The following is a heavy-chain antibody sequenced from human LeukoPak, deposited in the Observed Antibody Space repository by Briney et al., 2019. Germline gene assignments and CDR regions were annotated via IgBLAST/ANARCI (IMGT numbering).Heavy chain of an antibody. CDR2: IKQDGSEK. CDR1: GFTFSSYW. D-gene: IGHD5-12*01. Sequence: GGSLRLSCAASGFTFSSYWMSWVRQAPGKGLEWVANIKQDGSEKYYVDSVKGRFTISRDNAKNSLYLQMNSLRAEDTAVYYCARDSGGYSGYADYWGQGTLVTVSS. CDR3: ARDSGGYSGYADY. J-gene: IGHJ4*02. V-gene: IGHV3-7*01.